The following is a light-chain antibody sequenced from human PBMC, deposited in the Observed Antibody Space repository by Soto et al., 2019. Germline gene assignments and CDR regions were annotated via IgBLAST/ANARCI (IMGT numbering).Light chain of an antibody. V-gene: IGKV1-39*01. CDR3: QQSYSTPRYT. Sequence: DIEMTQSPSSLSASVGDRVTITCRASQSISSYLNWYQQKPGKAPKLLIYAASSLQSGVPSRFSGSGSGKDFTLTISSLQPEDFATYYCQQSYSTPRYTFGQGTKLEIK. CDR2: AAS. CDR1: QSISSY. J-gene: IGKJ2*01.